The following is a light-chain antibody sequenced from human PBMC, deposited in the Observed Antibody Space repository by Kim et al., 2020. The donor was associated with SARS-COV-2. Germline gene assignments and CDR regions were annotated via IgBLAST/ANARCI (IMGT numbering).Light chain of an antibody. CDR3: QRYSSYPYT. Sequence: DIQMTQSPSSLSASVGDRVTITCRASQDIRNSLAWFQQKPGNAPKSLIYAASTLQIGVPSKFSGSGSGTDFTLTISSLQTEDYATYCCQRYSSYPYTFGQGTRLEIK. V-gene: IGKV1-16*02. CDR1: QDIRNS. CDR2: AAS. J-gene: IGKJ5*01.